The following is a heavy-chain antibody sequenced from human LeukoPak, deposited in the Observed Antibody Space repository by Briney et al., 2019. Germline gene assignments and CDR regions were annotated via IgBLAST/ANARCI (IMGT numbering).Heavy chain of an antibody. CDR2: IYYSGST. Sequence: SETLSLTCTVSGGSISGYYWNWIRQHPGKGLEWIGYIYYSGSTYYNPSLKSRVTISVDTSKNQFSLKLSSVTAADTAVYYCARGDYGDYDFDYWGQGTLVTVSS. V-gene: IGHV4-31*03. CDR3: ARGDYGDYDFDY. D-gene: IGHD4-17*01. J-gene: IGHJ4*02. CDR1: GGSISGYY.